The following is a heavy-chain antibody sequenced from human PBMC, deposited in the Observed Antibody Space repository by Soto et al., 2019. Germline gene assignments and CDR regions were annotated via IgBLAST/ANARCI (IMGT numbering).Heavy chain of an antibody. Sequence: QVQLVESGGGVVQPGKSLRLSCAASGFIFSDYGIHWVRQAPGKGLEWVSLIWYDGSKKYYADSVKGRFTVSRDNINSTRYLEMNSLRVEDSAVYYCAIEAAVAGSQDFWGQGTLVTFSS. D-gene: IGHD6-19*01. V-gene: IGHV3-33*03. J-gene: IGHJ4*02. CDR2: IWYDGSKK. CDR1: GFIFSDYG. CDR3: AIEAAVAGSQDF.